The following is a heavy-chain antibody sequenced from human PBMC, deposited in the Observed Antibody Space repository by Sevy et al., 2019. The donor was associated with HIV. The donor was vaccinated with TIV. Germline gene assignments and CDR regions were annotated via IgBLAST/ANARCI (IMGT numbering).Heavy chain of an antibody. D-gene: IGHD2-2*02. J-gene: IGHJ6*02. Sequence: ASVKVSCKASGGTFSSYAISWVRQAPGQGLEWMGGIIPIFGTANYAQKFQGRDTITADESTSTAYMELSSLRSEDTAVYYCARTLRYCSSTSCYTKDYYYGMDVWGQGTTVTVSS. CDR1: GGTFSSYA. V-gene: IGHV1-69*13. CDR2: IIPIFGTA. CDR3: ARTLRYCSSTSCYTKDYYYGMDV.